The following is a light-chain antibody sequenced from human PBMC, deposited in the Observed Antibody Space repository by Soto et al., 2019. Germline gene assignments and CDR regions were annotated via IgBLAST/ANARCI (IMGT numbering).Light chain of an antibody. J-gene: IGKJ4*01. CDR3: LQHNSYPLT. CDR2: AAS. Sequence: IKMTQSPSYLSASVGDRVTIICRASQCIRNDFGWHQQKPGEAPKRLNGAASSVQSRVASRFGGSGSGTEFTLTISSLHPEDFATYYCLQHNSYPLTFGGGTKVDIK. CDR1: QCIRND. V-gene: IGKV1-17*01.